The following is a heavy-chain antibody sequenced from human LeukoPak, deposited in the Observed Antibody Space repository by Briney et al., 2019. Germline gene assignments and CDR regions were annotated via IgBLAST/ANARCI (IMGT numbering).Heavy chain of an antibody. Sequence: SETLSLTCTVSGGSISSGSYYWSWIRQPAGKGLEWIGRIYTSGSTNYSPSLKSRVTISVDTSKNQFSLKLSSVTAADTAVYYCARVVMITFGGVIVRGAFDIWGQGTMVTVSS. CDR3: ARVVMITFGGVIVRGAFDI. J-gene: IGHJ3*02. D-gene: IGHD3-16*02. V-gene: IGHV4-61*02. CDR1: GGSISSGSYY. CDR2: IYTSGST.